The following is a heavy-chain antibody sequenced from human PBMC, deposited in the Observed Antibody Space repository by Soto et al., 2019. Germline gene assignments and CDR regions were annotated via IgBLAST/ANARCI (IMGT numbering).Heavy chain of an antibody. Sequence: SETLSLTCTVSGGSISSYYWSWIRQPPGKGLEWIGYIYYSGSTNYNPSLKSRVTISVDTSKNQFSLKLSSVTAADTAVYYCARDSSGSYFSSYLDYWGQGTLVTVSS. J-gene: IGHJ4*02. V-gene: IGHV4-59*01. CDR2: IYYSGST. CDR3: ARDSSGSYFSSYLDY. CDR1: GGSISSYY. D-gene: IGHD1-26*01.